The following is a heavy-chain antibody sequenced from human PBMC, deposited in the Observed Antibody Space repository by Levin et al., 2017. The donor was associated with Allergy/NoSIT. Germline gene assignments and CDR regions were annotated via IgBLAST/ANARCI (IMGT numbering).Heavy chain of an antibody. J-gene: IGHJ6*02. CDR3: ARDQIYIPTDTAMVKNYYGYGMDV. Sequence: GGSLRLSCAASGFTFSSYGMHWVRQAPGKGLEWVAVIWYDGSNKYYADFVKGRFTISRDNSKNTLYLQMNSLRAEDTAVYYCARDQIYIPTDTAMVKNYYGYGMDVWGQGTTVTVSS. CDR1: GFTFSSYG. V-gene: IGHV3-33*01. CDR2: IWYDGSNK. D-gene: IGHD5-18*01.